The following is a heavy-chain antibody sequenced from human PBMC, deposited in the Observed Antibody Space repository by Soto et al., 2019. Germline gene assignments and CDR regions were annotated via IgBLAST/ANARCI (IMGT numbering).Heavy chain of an antibody. CDR1: GFTFSSYV. J-gene: IGHJ4*02. Sequence: ESGVGVGQPVRSLRLSCAASGFTFSSYVMHWVRQAPGKGLEWVAVIPYDGSNKYYADSVKGRFTISRDNSKTTLYLQMNSLRAEDTAMYYCAKDERRGYRTVSYFFEYLGQGALVTVS. V-gene: IGHV3-30*18. D-gene: IGHD3-22*01. CDR3: AKDERRGYRTVSYFFEY. CDR2: IPYDGSNK.